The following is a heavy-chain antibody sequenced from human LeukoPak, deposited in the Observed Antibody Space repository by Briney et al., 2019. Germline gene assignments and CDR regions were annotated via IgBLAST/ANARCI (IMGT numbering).Heavy chain of an antibody. CDR1: GGTFSSYA. J-gene: IGHJ6*02. D-gene: IGHD1-1*01. CDR3: ARAPVRGWNDEISGMDV. V-gene: IGHV1-69*13. Sequence: SVTVSCTASGGTFSSYAISWVRQAPGQGLEWMGGIIPIFGTANYAQKFQGRVTITADESTSTAYMELSSLRSEDTAVYYCARAPVRGWNDEISGMDVWGQGTTVTVSS. CDR2: IIPIFGTA.